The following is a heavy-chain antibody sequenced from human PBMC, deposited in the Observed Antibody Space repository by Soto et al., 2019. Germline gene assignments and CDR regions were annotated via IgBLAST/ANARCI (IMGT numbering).Heavy chain of an antibody. CDR1: GGTFSSYA. V-gene: IGHV1-69*12. J-gene: IGHJ4*02. D-gene: IGHD3-9*01. Sequence: QVQLVQSGAEVKKPGSSVKVSCKASGGTFSSYAISWVRQAPGQGLEWRGGIIPIFGTANYAQKFQGRLTSTGDGSTRTACRELISLRAEDTAVYYWARSLTTGSVNWGQGSLVTVSS. CDR3: ARSLTTGSVN. CDR2: IIPIFGTA.